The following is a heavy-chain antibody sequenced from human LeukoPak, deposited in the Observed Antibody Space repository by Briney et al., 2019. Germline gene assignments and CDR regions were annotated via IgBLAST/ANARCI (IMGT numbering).Heavy chain of an antibody. V-gene: IGHV1-2*06. CDR3: AINYYDSSGYSESPY. CDR1: GYTFTGYY. CDR2: INPNSGGT. Sequence: ASVKVSCKASGYTFTGYYMHWVRQAPGQGLEWMGRINPNSGGTNYAQKFQGRVTMTRDTSISTAYMELSRLRSDDTAVYYCAINYYDSSGYSESPYWGQGTLVTASS. J-gene: IGHJ4*02. D-gene: IGHD3-22*01.